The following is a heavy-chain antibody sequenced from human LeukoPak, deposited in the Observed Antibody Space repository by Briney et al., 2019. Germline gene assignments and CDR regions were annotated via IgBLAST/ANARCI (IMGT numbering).Heavy chain of an antibody. Sequence: PGRSLRLSCAASGFTFSSYGMHWVRQAPGKGLEWVAVISYDGSNKYYADSVKGRFTISRDNSENTLYLQMNSLRAEDTAVYYCAKDLSSGWTNWFDPWGQGTLVTVSS. CDR2: ISYDGSNK. CDR3: AKDLSSGWTNWFDP. J-gene: IGHJ5*02. CDR1: GFTFSSYG. D-gene: IGHD6-19*01. V-gene: IGHV3-30*18.